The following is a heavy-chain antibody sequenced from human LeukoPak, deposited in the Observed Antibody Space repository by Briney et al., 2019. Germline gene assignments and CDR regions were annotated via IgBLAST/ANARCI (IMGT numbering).Heavy chain of an antibody. J-gene: IGHJ4*02. V-gene: IGHV3-23*01. Sequence: GSLRLSCAASGFTFSSYAMSWVRQAPGKGLEWVSAISGSGGSTYYAASVKGRFTISRDNSKNTLYLQMNSLRAEDTAVYYCAAGRGYYDSSGYYGFDYWGQGTLVTVSS. CDR1: GFTFSSYA. CDR2: ISGSGGST. D-gene: IGHD3-22*01. CDR3: AAGRGYYDSSGYYGFDY.